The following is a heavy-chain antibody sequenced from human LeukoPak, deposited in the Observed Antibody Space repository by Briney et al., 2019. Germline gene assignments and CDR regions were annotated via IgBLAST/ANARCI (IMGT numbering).Heavy chain of an antibody. D-gene: IGHD4-23*01. CDR1: GGSLSSYY. V-gene: IGHV4-59*01. J-gene: IGHJ5*02. CDR2: IYYSGST. Sequence: SETLSLTCIVSGGSLSSYYWSWIRQPPGKGLEWIGYIYYSGSTNYSPSLKSRATISVDTSKNQFSLKLSSVTAADTAVYYCARDLRWGYNWFDPWGQGTLVTVSS. CDR3: ARDLRWGYNWFDP.